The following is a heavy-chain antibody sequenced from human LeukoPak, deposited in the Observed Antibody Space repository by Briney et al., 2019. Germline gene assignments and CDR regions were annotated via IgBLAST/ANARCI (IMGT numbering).Heavy chain of an antibody. Sequence: GESLRLSCAASGFTLRGYAMSWVRQAPGKGLEWVSAIGGSGDSTYYADSVKGRSSISRDNSKNTLYLQMNSLRAEDTAVYYCAQGSDPTDYVWGLFDSWGQGTPVTVSS. CDR2: IGGSGDST. D-gene: IGHD3-16*01. CDR1: GFTLRGYA. V-gene: IGHV3-23*01. J-gene: IGHJ4*02. CDR3: AQGSDPTDYVWGLFDS.